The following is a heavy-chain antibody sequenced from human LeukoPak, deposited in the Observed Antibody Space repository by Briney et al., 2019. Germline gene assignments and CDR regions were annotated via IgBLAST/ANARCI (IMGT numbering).Heavy chain of an antibody. D-gene: IGHD2-2*01. J-gene: IGHJ4*02. Sequence: PSETLSLTCTVSGGSISSYYWNWIRQPPGKGLEWMGHINYSGSTNYNPSLKSRVTISVDTSKNQFSLKLSAVTAADTAVYYCARDSCIPHFSTSCRYYFDYWGQGTLVTVSS. CDR3: ARDSCIPHFSTSCRYYFDY. CDR1: GGSISSYY. CDR2: INYSGST. V-gene: IGHV4-59*01.